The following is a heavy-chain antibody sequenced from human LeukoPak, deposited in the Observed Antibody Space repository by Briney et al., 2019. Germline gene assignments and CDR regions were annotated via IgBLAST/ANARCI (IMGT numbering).Heavy chain of an antibody. V-gene: IGHV3-64*01. CDR2: ISSNGGST. D-gene: IGHD1-26*01. Sequence: GRSLRLSCAASGFTFSSYAMHWVRQAPGKGLKYVSAISSNGGSTYYANSVKGRFTISRDNSKNTLYLQMGSLRAEDMAVYYCARSPGGLPSKTTYYYYGMDVWGQGTTVTVSS. CDR1: GFTFSSYA. J-gene: IGHJ6*02. CDR3: ARSPGGLPSKTTYYYYGMDV.